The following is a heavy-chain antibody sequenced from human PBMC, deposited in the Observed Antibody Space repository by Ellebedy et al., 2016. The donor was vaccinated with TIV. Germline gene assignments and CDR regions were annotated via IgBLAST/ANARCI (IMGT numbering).Heavy chain of an antibody. CDR3: AREREVRHYFDY. V-gene: IGHV3-7*05. J-gene: IGHJ4*02. CDR2: IQQRGSEK. Sequence: PGGSLRLSCAVSGFTFSSYWMTWVRHAPGKGLEWVANIQQRGSEKFYADSVKGRFTISRDNAKNSLYLHMNNLKVEDTAVYYCAREREVRHYFDYWGQGTLVTVSS. CDR1: GFTFSSYW.